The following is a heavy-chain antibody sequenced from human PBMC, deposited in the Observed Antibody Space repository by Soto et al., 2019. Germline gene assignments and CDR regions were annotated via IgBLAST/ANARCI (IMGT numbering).Heavy chain of an antibody. V-gene: IGHV3-23*01. J-gene: IGHJ3*02. CDR3: AKPPAGVGAFDI. CDR1: GFTFSSYA. CDR2: ISGSGGST. Sequence: GGSLRLSCAASGFTFSSYAMSWGRQAPGKGLEWVSAISGSGGSTYYADSVKGRFTISRDNSKNTLYLQMNSLRSEHTAVYYCAKPPAGVGAFDIWGQGTMVTVSS. D-gene: IGHD2-8*01.